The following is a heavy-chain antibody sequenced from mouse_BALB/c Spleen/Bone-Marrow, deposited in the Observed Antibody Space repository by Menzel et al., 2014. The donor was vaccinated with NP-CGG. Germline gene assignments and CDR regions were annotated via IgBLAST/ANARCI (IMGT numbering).Heavy chain of an antibody. Sequence: QVQLKESGPQLVRPGASVKISCKASGYSFTSYWMHWVKQRPGQGLEWIGMIDPSDSETRLNQKFKEKATLTVDKSSSTAYMQLDSPRSEDSAVYYCARGDDGYYGDYWGQGTTLTVSS. CDR1: GYSFTSYW. D-gene: IGHD2-3*01. CDR3: ARGDDGYYGDY. V-gene: IGHV1S126*01. J-gene: IGHJ2*01. CDR2: IDPSDSET.